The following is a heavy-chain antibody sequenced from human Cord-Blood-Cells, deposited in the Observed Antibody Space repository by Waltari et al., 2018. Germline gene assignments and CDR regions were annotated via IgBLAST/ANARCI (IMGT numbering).Heavy chain of an antibody. V-gene: IGHV4-4*02. D-gene: IGHD2-2*01. J-gene: IGHJ5*02. Sequence: QVQLQESGPGLVKPSGTLSPTCAVSGGPISTSNWWSWVRPPAGTGREWIGEIHHSGGTNYNPSLKSRVTISVDKSKNQFSLKLSLVTAADTAVYYCAGGGIVVVPAAMDGNWFDPWGQGTLVTVSS. CDR3: AGGGIVVVPAAMDGNWFDP. CDR2: IHHSGGT. CDR1: GGPISTSNW.